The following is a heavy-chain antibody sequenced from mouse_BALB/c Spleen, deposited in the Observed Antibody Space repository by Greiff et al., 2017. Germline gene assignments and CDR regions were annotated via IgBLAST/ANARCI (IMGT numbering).Heavy chain of an antibody. Sequence: VQLQQSGAELVRPGALVKLSCKASGFNIKDYYMHWVKQRPEQGLEWIGWIDPENGNTIYDPKFQGKASITADTSSNTAYLQLSSLTSEDTAVYYCARGYYDSSYVNYFDYWGQGTTLTVSS. J-gene: IGHJ2*01. V-gene: IGHV14-1*02. D-gene: IGHD1-1*01. CDR2: IDPENGNT. CDR3: ARGYYDSSYVNYFDY. CDR1: GFNIKDYY.